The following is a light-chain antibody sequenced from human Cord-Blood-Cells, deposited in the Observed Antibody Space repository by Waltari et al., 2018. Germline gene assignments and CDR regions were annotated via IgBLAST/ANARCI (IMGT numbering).Light chain of an antibody. CDR2: DAS. J-gene: IGKJ2*01. Sequence: DIQMTQSPSSLSASVGDRVTIPSQASQDISNYLNWYQQKPGKAPKLLIYDASNLETGVPPRFSGSGSGTDFTFTISSLQPEDIATYYCQQYDNLPPLMYTFGQGTKLEIK. V-gene: IGKV1-33*01. CDR1: QDISNY. CDR3: QQYDNLPPLMYT.